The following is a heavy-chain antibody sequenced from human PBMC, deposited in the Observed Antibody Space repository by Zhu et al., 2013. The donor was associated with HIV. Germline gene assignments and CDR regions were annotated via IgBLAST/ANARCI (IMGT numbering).Heavy chain of an antibody. CDR1: GYAFRMFG. Sequence: QVSLVQSGPEVKNSGASVKVSCRSSGYAFRMFGISWVRQAPGQGLEWVGWATPYYNVAYPAEKFQDRLILTTDTSTSTAYLELRNLRSDDTAVYYCARVRSDILTYFFDYWGQGTLVTVSS. CDR3: ARVRSDILTYFFDY. D-gene: IGHD3-9*01. J-gene: IGHJ4*02. CDR2: ATPYYNVA. V-gene: IGHV1-18*01.